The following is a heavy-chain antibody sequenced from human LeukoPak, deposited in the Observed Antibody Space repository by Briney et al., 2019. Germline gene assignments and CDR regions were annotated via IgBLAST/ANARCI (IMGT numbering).Heavy chain of an antibody. J-gene: IGHJ4*02. CDR2: ISGSGGST. Sequence: GGSLRLSCAASGFILSDFTMNWVRQAPGKGLEWVSAISGSGGSTYYADSVKGRFTISRDNSKNTLYLQMNSLRAEDTAVYYCAKSPIVQDPDYWGQGTLVTVSS. CDR3: AKSPIVQDPDY. CDR1: GFILSDFT. D-gene: IGHD3-22*01. V-gene: IGHV3-23*01.